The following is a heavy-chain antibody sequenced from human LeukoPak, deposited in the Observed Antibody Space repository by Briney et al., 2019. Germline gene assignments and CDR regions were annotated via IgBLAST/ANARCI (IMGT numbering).Heavy chain of an antibody. J-gene: IGHJ4*02. Sequence: SETLSLTCTVSGDSFTSVTDYWAWIRQPPGKGLEWIASGDYSGGKYYNPSLESRVAISTDMSKSQISLKLTSVTGADTAVYYCAGERGEEYSSGWYKTNFFDNWGQGIRVTVSS. CDR1: GDSFTSVTDY. V-gene: IGHV4-39*07. CDR2: GDYSGGK. CDR3: AGERGEEYSSGWYKTNFFDN. D-gene: IGHD6-19*01.